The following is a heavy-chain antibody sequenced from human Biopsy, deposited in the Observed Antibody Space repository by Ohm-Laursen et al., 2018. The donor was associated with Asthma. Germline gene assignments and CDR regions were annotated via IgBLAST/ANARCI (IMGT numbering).Heavy chain of an antibody. CDR2: IDSRSFST. Sequence: SLRLSCAASGVTLSDHYMSWIRQAPGKGLEWVSFIDSRSFSTTYADSVKGRFTISRDNAKNSLYLQMDSLRAEDTGTYYCATLYDSRSPDAFDVWGQGTLVTVSS. CDR3: ATLYDSRSPDAFDV. CDR1: GVTLSDHY. D-gene: IGHD3-22*01. V-gene: IGHV3-11*06. J-gene: IGHJ3*01.